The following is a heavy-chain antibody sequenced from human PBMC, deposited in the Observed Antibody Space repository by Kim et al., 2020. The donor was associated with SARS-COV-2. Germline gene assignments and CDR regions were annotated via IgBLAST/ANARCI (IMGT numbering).Heavy chain of an antibody. Sequence: GGSLRLSCATSGFTFSAYDMNWVRQAPGKGLEWLSFITKTSTTIYYADSVEGRFTISRDNAKNSLFLQMNSLRDESTALYYCVSARMGGAFDMWGQGTMV. D-gene: IGHD3-16*01. J-gene: IGHJ3*02. CDR2: ITKTSTTI. V-gene: IGHV3-48*02. CDR3: VSARMGGAFDM. CDR1: GFTFSAYD.